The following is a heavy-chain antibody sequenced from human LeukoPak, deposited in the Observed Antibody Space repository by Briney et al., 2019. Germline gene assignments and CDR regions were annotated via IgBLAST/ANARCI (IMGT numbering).Heavy chain of an antibody. V-gene: IGHV1-2*02. D-gene: IGHD3-22*01. J-gene: IGHJ4*02. CDR3: ARDGRYDSSGYYAATHFDY. Sequence: GASVTVSCKASGYTFTGYYMHWVRQAPGQGLEWMGWINPNSGGTNYAQKFQGRVTMTRDTSISTAYMELSRLRSDDTAVYYCARDGRYDSSGYYAATHFDYWGQGTLVTVSS. CDR2: INPNSGGT. CDR1: GYTFTGYY.